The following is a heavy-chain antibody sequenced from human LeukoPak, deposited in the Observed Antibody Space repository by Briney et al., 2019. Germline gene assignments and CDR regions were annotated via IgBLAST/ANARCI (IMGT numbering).Heavy chain of an antibody. D-gene: IGHD6-19*01. CDR1: GFTFSSYG. CDR3: ASDPYSSGSFDY. Sequence: GGSLRLSCSASGFTFSSYGMHWVRRAPGKGLEWVAVISYDGSNKYYADSVKGRFTISRDNSKNTLYLQMNSLRAEDTAVYYCASDPYSSGSFDYWGQGTLVTVSS. V-gene: IGHV3-30*19. CDR2: ISYDGSNK. J-gene: IGHJ4*02.